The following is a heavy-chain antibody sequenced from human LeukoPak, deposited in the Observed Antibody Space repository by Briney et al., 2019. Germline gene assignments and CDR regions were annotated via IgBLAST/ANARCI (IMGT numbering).Heavy chain of an antibody. D-gene: IGHD1-1*01. V-gene: IGHV3-23*01. CDR3: AKATGTLGN. CDR2: ISNSDGNT. CDR1: GLPFSSYA. Sequence: GGSLRLSFLASGLPFSSYALSWFRRAQGKGREWASTISNSDGNTYYADSVKGRFTISRDNSKNTLYLQMNSLTAEDTAIYYCAKATGTLGNWGQGTLVTVSS. J-gene: IGHJ4*02.